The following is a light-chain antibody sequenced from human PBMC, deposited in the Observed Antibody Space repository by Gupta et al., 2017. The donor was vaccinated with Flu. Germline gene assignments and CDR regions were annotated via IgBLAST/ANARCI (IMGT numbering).Light chain of an antibody. CDR1: QSVNSN. V-gene: IGKV3D-15*03. J-gene: IGKJ4*01. CDR3: QQDNVWHS. CDR2: DAS. Sequence: SPAILSVSPGERATLSCRDSQSVNSNLAWYQQKPGQAPRLLIYDASNRATGIPDRFSGSGSGTEFTLTSSIRQSEDFALYYGQQDNVWHSFGGGTTVVIK.